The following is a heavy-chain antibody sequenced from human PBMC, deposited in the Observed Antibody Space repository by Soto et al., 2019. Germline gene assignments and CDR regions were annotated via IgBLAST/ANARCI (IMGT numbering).Heavy chain of an antibody. CDR1: GFTFSSYG. V-gene: IGHV3-33*01. CDR3: ARVGLFGGYYDGMDV. D-gene: IGHD3-22*01. Sequence: GGSLRLSCAASGFTFSSYGMHWVRQAPGKGLEWVAVIWYDGSNKYYADSVKGRFTISRDNSKKTLYLQMNSLRAEDTAVYYCARVGLFGGYYDGMDVWGQGTTVTVSS. J-gene: IGHJ6*02. CDR2: IWYDGSNK.